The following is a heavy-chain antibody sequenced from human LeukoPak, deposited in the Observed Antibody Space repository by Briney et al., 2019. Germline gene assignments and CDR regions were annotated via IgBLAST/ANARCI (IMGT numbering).Heavy chain of an antibody. V-gene: IGHV3-21*01. CDR3: ARDRPPYCSSTSCHQFDY. CDR1: GFTFSSYV. D-gene: IGHD2-2*01. J-gene: IGHJ4*02. CDR2: ISSSSSYI. Sequence: GGSLRLSCAASGFTFSSYVMSWVRQAPGKGLEWVSSISSSSSYIYYADSVKGRLTISRDNAKNSLYLQMNSLRAEDTAVYYCARDRPPYCSSTSCHQFDYWGQGTLVTVSS.